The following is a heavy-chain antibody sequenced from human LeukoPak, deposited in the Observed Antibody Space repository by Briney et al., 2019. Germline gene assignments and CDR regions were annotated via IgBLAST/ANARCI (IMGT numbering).Heavy chain of an antibody. Sequence: KPSETLSLTCTVSGGSISSSSYYWGWIRQPPGKGLEWIGSIYYSGSTYYNPSLKSRVTISVDTSKNQFSLKLSSVTAADTAVYYCARRPYGMNWLDPWGQGTLVTVSS. D-gene: IGHD3-16*01. CDR1: GGSISSSSYY. J-gene: IGHJ5*02. CDR3: ARRPYGMNWLDP. CDR2: IYYSGST. V-gene: IGHV4-39*01.